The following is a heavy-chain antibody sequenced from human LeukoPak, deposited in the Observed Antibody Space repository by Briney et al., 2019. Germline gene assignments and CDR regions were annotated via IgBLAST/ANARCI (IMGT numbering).Heavy chain of an antibody. V-gene: IGHV1-18*01. Sequence: GASVKVSCKASGYTFTSYGINWVRQAPGQGLEWMGWISAYDGNTKFSQEFQGRVTMTTDTSTSTAYMELRSLRSDDTAVYYCARDLDSFSSGWYVSRVWGQGTLVTVSS. D-gene: IGHD6-19*01. CDR3: ARDLDSFSSGWYVSRV. J-gene: IGHJ4*02. CDR2: ISAYDGNT. CDR1: GYTFTSYG.